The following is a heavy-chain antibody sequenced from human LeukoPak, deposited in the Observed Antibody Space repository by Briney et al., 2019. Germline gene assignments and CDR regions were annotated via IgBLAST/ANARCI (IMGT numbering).Heavy chain of an antibody. CDR1: GYTFTSYG. J-gene: IGHJ6*03. V-gene: IGHV1-8*03. CDR2: MNPNSGNT. D-gene: IGHD6-6*01. CDR3: ARGRGARPGYYYYYMDV. Sequence: ASVKVSCKASGYTFTSYGISWVRQATGQGLEWMGWMNPNSGNTGYAQKFQGRVTITRNTSISTAYMELSSLRSEDTAVYYCARGRGARPGYYYYYMDVWGKGTTVTVSS.